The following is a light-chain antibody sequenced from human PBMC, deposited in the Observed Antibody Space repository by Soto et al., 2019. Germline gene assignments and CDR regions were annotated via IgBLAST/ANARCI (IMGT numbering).Light chain of an antibody. CDR2: GAS. J-gene: IGKJ1*01. CDR3: QHYGSSPPWT. CDR1: QSVSRSY. V-gene: IGKV3-20*01. Sequence: EIVLTQSPCTLSLSPGERATLSCRASQSVSRSYLAWYRQKPGQAPRLLIYGASSSATGIPDRFSGSGSGTEFTLTIIRLEPEDFAVYYCQHYGSSPPWTFCQWTKMEIK.